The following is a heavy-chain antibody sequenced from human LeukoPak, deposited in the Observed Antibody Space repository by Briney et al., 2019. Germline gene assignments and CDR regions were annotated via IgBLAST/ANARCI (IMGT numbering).Heavy chain of an antibody. D-gene: IGHD6-19*01. J-gene: IGHJ4*02. CDR2: IHYSGST. CDR1: GASISSHY. CDR3: ARGGWSLDY. Sequence: SETLSLTCTVSGASISSHYLSWVRQPPGKGLEWIGYIHYSGSTNYNASLESRVTMSVDASKNQFSLKLSSVTAADTAVYYCARGGWSLDYWGQGTLVTVSS. V-gene: IGHV4-59*11.